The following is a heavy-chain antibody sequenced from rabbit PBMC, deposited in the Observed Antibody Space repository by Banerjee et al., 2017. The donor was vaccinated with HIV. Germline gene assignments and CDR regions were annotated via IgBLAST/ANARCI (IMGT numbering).Heavy chain of an antibody. CDR2: IYTGSAST. CDR3: ARNVQDYAGYDGL. V-gene: IGHV1S40*01. Sequence: QQLVESGGGLVKPGASLTLTCKASGFSFSSGYDMSWVRQAPGKGLEWIGYIYTGSASTWYASWAKGRFTISRPSSTTVTLQMTSLTAADTATYFCARNVQDYAGYDGLWGPGTLVTVS. J-gene: IGHJ4*01. D-gene: IGHD7-1*01. CDR1: GFSFSSGYD.